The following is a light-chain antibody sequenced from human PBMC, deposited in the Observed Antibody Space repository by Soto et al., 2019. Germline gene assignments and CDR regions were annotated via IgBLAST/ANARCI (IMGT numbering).Light chain of an antibody. V-gene: IGKV1-9*01. J-gene: IGKJ2*01. CDR3: QQLNSYHRMYT. Sequence: DLQLTQSPSFLSASVGDRVTITCRASQGISSYLAWYQQKPGKAPKLLIYAASTLQSGVPSRFSGSGSGTEFTLTISSLQPEDFATYYCQQLNSYHRMYTFGQGTKLEIK. CDR1: QGISSY. CDR2: AAS.